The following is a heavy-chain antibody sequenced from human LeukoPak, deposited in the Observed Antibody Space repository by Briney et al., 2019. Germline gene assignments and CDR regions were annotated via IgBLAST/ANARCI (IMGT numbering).Heavy chain of an antibody. V-gene: IGHV1-2*02. Sequence: ASVKVSCKAPGYTFTGYYLHWVRQAPGQGLEWMGSIKSNSGDTNYVQKFQGRVTMTRDTSIGTAYMDLSRLDSDDTAVYYCARSHDYGYFDYWGQGTLVTVSS. CDR3: ARSHDYGYFDY. CDR1: GYTFTGYY. CDR2: IKSNSGDT. D-gene: IGHD4-17*01. J-gene: IGHJ4*02.